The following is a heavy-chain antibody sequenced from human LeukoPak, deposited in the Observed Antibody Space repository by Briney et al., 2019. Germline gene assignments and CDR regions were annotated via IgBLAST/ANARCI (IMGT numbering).Heavy chain of an antibody. CDR3: ARRRRITMVRGVSNFDY. CDR1: GGSISSYY. Sequence: SETLSLTCTVSGGSISSYYWSWIRQPPGKGLEWIGEINHRGSNNYNPSLKSRVTISVDTSKNQFSLKLSSVTAADTAVYYCARRRRITMVRGVSNFDYWGQGTLVTVSS. CDR2: INHRGSN. V-gene: IGHV4-34*01. J-gene: IGHJ4*02. D-gene: IGHD3-10*01.